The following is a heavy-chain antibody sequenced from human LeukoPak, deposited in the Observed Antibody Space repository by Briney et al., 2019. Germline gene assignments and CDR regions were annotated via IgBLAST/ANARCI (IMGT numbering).Heavy chain of an antibody. D-gene: IGHD2-2*01. V-gene: IGHV4-4*07. Sequence: SETLSLTCTVSGGSISSYYWSWIRQPAGKGLELIGRIYTSGSTNYNPSLKSRVTMSVDTSKNQFSLKLSSVTAADTAVYYCARDGCSSTSCYVFDYWGQGTLVTVSS. CDR2: IYTSGST. J-gene: IGHJ4*02. CDR1: GGSISSYY. CDR3: ARDGCSSTSCYVFDY.